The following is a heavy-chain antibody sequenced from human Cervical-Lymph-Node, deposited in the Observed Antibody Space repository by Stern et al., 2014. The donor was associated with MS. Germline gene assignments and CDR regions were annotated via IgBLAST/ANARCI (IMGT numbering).Heavy chain of an antibody. CDR3: ARGRPGFNDFWSGSALGDYYGMDV. Sequence: QVQLVQSGAEVKKPGASVKVSCKASGYTFTSYGISWVRQAPGQGLEWMGWISAYNGNTNYAQKLQGRVPMTTDTSTSTAYMELRSLRSDDTAVYYCARGRPGFNDFWSGSALGDYYGMDVWGQGTTVTVSS. CDR1: GYTFTSYG. D-gene: IGHD3-3*01. CDR2: ISAYNGNT. J-gene: IGHJ6*02. V-gene: IGHV1-18*01.